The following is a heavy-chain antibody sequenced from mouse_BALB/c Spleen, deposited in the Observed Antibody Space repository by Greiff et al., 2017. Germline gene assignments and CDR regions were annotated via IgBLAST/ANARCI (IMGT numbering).Heavy chain of an antibody. V-gene: IGHV5-6-4*01. Sequence: EVQLMESGGGLVKPGGSLKLSCAASGFTFSSYTMSWVRQTPEKGLEWVATISSGGSYTYYPDSVKGRFTISRDNAKNTLYLQLSSLKSEDTAMYYCSRGEIYYDYDERAGMAYWGQGTLVTVSA. CDR3: SRGEIYYDYDERAGMAY. CDR2: ISSGGSYT. D-gene: IGHD2-4*01. CDR1: GFTFSSYT. J-gene: IGHJ3*01.